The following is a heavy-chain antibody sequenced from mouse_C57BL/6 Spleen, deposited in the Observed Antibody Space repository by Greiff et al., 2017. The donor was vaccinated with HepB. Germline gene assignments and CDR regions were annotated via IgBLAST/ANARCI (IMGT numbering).Heavy chain of an antibody. Sequence: QVQLQQPGAELVMPGASVKLSCKASGYTFTSYWMHWVKQRPGQGLEWIGEIDPSDSYTNYNQKFKGKSTLTVDKSSSTAYMQLSSLTSEDSAVYYCARGDYGYDWDYWGQGTTLTVSS. CDR1: GYTFTSYW. CDR3: ARGDYGYDWDY. D-gene: IGHD2-2*01. V-gene: IGHV1-69*01. J-gene: IGHJ2*01. CDR2: IDPSDSYT.